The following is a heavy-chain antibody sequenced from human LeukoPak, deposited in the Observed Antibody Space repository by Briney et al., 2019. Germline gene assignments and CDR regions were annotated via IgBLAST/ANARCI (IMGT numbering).Heavy chain of an antibody. J-gene: IGHJ4*02. Sequence: SETLSLTCTVSGGSISSYYWSWIRQPPGKGLEWIGYIYYSGRTNYNPSLKSRVTISVDTSKNQFSLKLSSVTAADTAVYYCARGRSLDYWGQGTLVTVSS. CDR1: GGSISSYY. CDR3: ARGRSLDY. V-gene: IGHV4-59*01. CDR2: IYYSGRT. D-gene: IGHD2-15*01.